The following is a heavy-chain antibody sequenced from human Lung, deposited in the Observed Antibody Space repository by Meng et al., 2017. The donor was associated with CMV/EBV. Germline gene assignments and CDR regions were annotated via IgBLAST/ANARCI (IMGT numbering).Heavy chain of an antibody. D-gene: IGHD4-17*01. Sequence: QLREPGPGLVKPSQTLSLTCTVPGGPISSGGFYWSWIRQHPGKGLEWIGYIYYSGSTYYNPSLRSRVAISIDTSKNQFSLKLTSVTAADTAVYFCARTNYGDYNWFDPWGQGTLVTVSS. CDR2: IYYSGST. V-gene: IGHV4-31*03. CDR3: ARTNYGDYNWFDP. CDR1: GGPISSGGFY. J-gene: IGHJ5*02.